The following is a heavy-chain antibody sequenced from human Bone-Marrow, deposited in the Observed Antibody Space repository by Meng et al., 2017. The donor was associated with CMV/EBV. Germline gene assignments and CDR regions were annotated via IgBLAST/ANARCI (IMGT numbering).Heavy chain of an antibody. Sequence: SETLSLTCTVSGGSISSYYGSWIRQPPGKGLEWIGYIYYSGSTNYNPSLKSRVTISVDTSKNQFSLKLSSVTAVDTAVYYCGRERRRLYYGSGSYYNQKASYFAYWGQGTLVTFSS. D-gene: IGHD3-10*01. V-gene: IGHV4-59*12. CDR1: GGSISSYY. J-gene: IGHJ4*02. CDR2: IYYSGST. CDR3: GRERRRLYYGSGSYYNQKASYFAY.